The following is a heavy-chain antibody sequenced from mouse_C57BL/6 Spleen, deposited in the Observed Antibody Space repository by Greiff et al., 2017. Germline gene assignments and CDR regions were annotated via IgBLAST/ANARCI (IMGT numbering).Heavy chain of an antibody. CDR3: AREVWGFDY. V-gene: IGHV2-2*01. D-gene: IGHD4-1*01. J-gene: IGHJ2*01. CDR1: GFSLTSYG. CDR2: IWSGGST. Sequence: QVQLQQSGPGLVQPSQSLSITCTVSGFSLTSYGVHWVRQSPGKGLEWLGVIWSGGSTDYNAAFISRLSISKDNSKSQVFFKMNSLQADDTAIYYWAREVWGFDYWGQGTTLTVS.